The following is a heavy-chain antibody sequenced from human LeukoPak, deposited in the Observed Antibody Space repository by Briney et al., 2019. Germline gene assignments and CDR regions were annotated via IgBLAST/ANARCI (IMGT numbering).Heavy chain of an antibody. CDR2: IYHSGST. J-gene: IGHJ4*02. Sequence: SETLSLTCTVSGYSISSGYYWGWIRQPPGKGLEWIGSIYHSGSTYYNPSLKSRVTISVDMSNNQFSLKVSSVTAADTAVYYCARSSRGAAAGFDYWGQGTLVAVSS. CDR3: ARSSRGAAAGFDY. V-gene: IGHV4-38-2*02. CDR1: GYSISSGYY. D-gene: IGHD6-13*01.